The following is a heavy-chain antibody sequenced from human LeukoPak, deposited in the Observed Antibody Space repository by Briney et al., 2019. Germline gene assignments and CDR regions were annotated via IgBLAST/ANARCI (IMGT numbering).Heavy chain of an antibody. CDR3: ARSYYDSSGYYPYYFDY. CDR1: GFTFSSYD. J-gene: IGHJ4*02. CDR2: IGTAGDT. Sequence: GGSLRLSCAASGFTFSSYDMHWVRQATGKGLEWVSAIGTAGDTYYPGSVKGRFTISRENAKNSLYLQMNSLRAGDTAVYYCARSYYDSSGYYPYYFDYWGQGTLVTVSS. D-gene: IGHD3-22*01. V-gene: IGHV3-13*01.